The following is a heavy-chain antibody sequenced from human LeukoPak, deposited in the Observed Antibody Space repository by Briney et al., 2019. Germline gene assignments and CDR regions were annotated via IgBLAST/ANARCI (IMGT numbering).Heavy chain of an antibody. CDR1: GFTFSSYG. J-gene: IGHJ4*02. D-gene: IGHD3-3*01. Sequence: AGGSLRLSCAASGFTFSSYGMAWVRQAPRKGLEWVSDISGGGIRTDYADSVKGRFTISRDNSRHTLYLQMNSLRAEDTAVYYCAKRSGGPSPFDHWGQGTLVTVSS. CDR2: ISGGGIRT. CDR3: AKRSGGPSPFDH. V-gene: IGHV3-23*01.